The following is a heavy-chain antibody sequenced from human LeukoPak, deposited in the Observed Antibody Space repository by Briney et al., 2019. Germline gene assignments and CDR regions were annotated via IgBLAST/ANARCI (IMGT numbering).Heavy chain of an antibody. D-gene: IGHD3-16*01. Sequence: SETLSLTCAVHGGSFSDYVWHWDRQSPGKGLEWIGQISHSGITSYTPSLKPRVTISLDTSKTQFSLQLTSMTVADAAVYYCARGRRRGVMTKWGQGTLVAVSS. CDR2: ISHSGIT. V-gene: IGHV4-34*01. CDR3: ARGRRRGVMTK. CDR1: GGSFSDYV. J-gene: IGHJ4*02.